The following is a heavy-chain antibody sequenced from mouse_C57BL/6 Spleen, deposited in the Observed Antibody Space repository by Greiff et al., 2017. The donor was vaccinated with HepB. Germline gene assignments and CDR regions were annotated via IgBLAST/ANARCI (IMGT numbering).Heavy chain of an antibody. Sequence: QVQLQQSGAELVRPGTSVKVSCKASGYAFTNYLIEWVKQRPGQGLEWIGVINPGSGGTNYNEKFKGKATLTADKSSSTAYMQLSSLTSEDSAVYFCARRREPTVVGSFDYWGQGTTLTFSS. D-gene: IGHD1-1*01. V-gene: IGHV1-54*01. J-gene: IGHJ2*01. CDR1: GYAFTNYL. CDR2: INPGSGGT. CDR3: ARRREPTVVGSFDY.